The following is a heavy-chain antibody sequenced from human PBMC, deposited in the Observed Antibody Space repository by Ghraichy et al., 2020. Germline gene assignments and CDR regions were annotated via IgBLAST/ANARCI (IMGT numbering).Heavy chain of an antibody. D-gene: IGHD4/OR15-4a*01. Sequence: SETLSLTCTVSGGSISSGTYCWSWIRQPAGKGLEWIGRINTRGSTNYNPSLKSRVTISVDTSKNQFSLKLSSVTAADTAVYYCARGVRPAAFDIWGQGTMVTVSS. CDR2: INTRGST. CDR3: ARGVRPAAFDI. V-gene: IGHV4-61*02. J-gene: IGHJ3*02. CDR1: GGSISSGTYC.